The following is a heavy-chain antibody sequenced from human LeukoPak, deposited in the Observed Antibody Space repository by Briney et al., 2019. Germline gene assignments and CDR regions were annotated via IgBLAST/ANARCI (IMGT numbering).Heavy chain of an antibody. CDR3: AKQVVGDPYFQH. D-gene: IGHD1-26*01. Sequence: ASVKVSCKASGGTFSSYAMSWVRQAPGKGLEWVSAISGSGGSTYYADSVKGRFTISRDNSKNTLYLQMNSLRAEDTAVYYCAKQVVGDPYFQHWGQGTLVTVSS. V-gene: IGHV3-23*01. CDR2: ISGSGGST. CDR1: GGTFSSYA. J-gene: IGHJ1*01.